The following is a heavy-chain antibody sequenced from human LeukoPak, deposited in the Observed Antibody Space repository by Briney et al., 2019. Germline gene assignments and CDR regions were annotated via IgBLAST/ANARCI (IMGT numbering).Heavy chain of an antibody. CDR3: ARGRSAARKGTNLFDI. CDR2: IIPIFGTA. J-gene: IGHJ3*02. Sequence: ASVKVSCKASGGTFSSYAISWVRQAPGQGLEWMGGIIPIFGTANYAQKFQGRVTITADESTSTAYMELSSLRSEDTAVYYCARGRSAARKGTNLFDIWGQGTMVTVSS. D-gene: IGHD6-6*01. V-gene: IGHV1-69*13. CDR1: GGTFSSYA.